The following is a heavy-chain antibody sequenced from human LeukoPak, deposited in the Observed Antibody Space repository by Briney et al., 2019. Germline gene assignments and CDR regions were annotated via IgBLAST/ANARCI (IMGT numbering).Heavy chain of an antibody. D-gene: IGHD3-22*01. V-gene: IGHV1-18*01. CDR2: ISAYNGNT. Sequence: ASVKVSCKASGYTFTSYGITWVRQAPGQGLEWMGWISAYNGNTNYAQKLQGRVTMTTDTSTSTAYMELRSLRSDDTAVYYCARDQGSPYYYDSSGSVDYWGQGTLVTVSS. CDR1: GYTFTSYG. CDR3: ARDQGSPYYYDSSGSVDY. J-gene: IGHJ4*02.